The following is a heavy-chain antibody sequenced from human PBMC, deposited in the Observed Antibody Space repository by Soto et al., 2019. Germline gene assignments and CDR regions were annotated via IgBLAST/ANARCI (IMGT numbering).Heavy chain of an antibody. D-gene: IGHD2-15*01. J-gene: IGHJ4*02. CDR1: GYAFTSYG. Sequence: GASVKVSCKASGYAFTSYGISWVRQAPGQGLEWMGWISAYNGNTNYAQKLQGRVTMTTDTSTSTAYMELRSLRSDDTAVYYCARVGGGDIVVVVAAPDFDYWGQGTLVTVSS. CDR2: ISAYNGNT. V-gene: IGHV1-18*01. CDR3: ARVGGGDIVVVVAAPDFDY.